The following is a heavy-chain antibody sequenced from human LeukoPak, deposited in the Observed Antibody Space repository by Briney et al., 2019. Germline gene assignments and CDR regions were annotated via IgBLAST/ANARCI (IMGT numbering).Heavy chain of an antibody. V-gene: IGHV4-39*07. CDR2: IYYSGST. CDR3: ARVNYCGGDCYSAILRKGYFDP. CDR1: GGSISSSSYY. D-gene: IGHD2-21*02. Sequence: SETLSLTCTVSGGSISSSSYYWGWIRQPPGKGLEWIGSIYYSGSTYYNPSLKSRVTISVDTSKNQFSLKLSSVTAADTAVYYCARVNYCGGDCYSAILRKGYFDPWGRGTLVTVSS. J-gene: IGHJ2*01.